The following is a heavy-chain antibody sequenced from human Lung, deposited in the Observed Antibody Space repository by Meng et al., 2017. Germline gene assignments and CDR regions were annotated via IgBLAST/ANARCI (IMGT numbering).Heavy chain of an antibody. CDR3: ARGPTTMAHDFDY. D-gene: IGHD4-11*01. Sequence: VELQHGGAGLLKPSETLSLTCVFSGGSFSDYYWSWIRQSPGKGLEWIGEINHSGSTNYNPSLESRATISVDTSQNNLSLKLSSVTAADSAVYYCARGPTTMAHDFDYWGQGTLVTVSS. J-gene: IGHJ4*02. CDR1: GGSFSDYY. CDR2: INHSGST. V-gene: IGHV4-34*01.